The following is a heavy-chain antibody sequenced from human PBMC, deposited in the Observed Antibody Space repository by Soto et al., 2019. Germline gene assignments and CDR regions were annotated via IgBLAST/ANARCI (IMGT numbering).Heavy chain of an antibody. CDR3: ASSLPGELAKYYYYGMDV. V-gene: IGHV1-2*02. D-gene: IGHD1-26*01. J-gene: IGHJ6*02. Sequence: ASVKVSCKASGYTFTGYYMHWVRQAPGQGLEWMGWINPNSGGTNYAQKFQGRVTMTRDTSISTAYMELSRLRSDDTAVYYCASSLPGELAKYYYYGMDVWGQGTTVTVSS. CDR2: INPNSGGT. CDR1: GYTFTGYY.